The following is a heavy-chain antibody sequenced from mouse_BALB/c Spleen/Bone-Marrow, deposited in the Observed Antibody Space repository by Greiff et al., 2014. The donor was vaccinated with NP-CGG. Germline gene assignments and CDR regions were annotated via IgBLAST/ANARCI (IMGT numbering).Heavy chain of an antibody. CDR1: GYTFTSYY. V-gene: IGHV1S81*02. CDR2: INPSNGGT. CDR3: TRSRRAMDY. J-gene: IGHJ4*01. D-gene: IGHD2-12*01. Sequence: QVQLQQSGAELVKPGASAKLSCKASGYTFTSYYMYWVKQRPGQGLEWIGEINPSNGGTNFNEKFKSKATLTVDKSSSTAYMQLSSLTSEDSAVYYCTRSRRAMDYWGQGTSVTVPS.